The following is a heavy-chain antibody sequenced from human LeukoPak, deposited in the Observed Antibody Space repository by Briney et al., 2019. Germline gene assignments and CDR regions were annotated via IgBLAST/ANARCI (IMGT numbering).Heavy chain of an antibody. CDR3: ARQDRLGVGYYSMDV. CDR2: IYPGDSDT. J-gene: IGHJ6*02. D-gene: IGHD3-16*01. V-gene: IGHV5-51*01. CDR1: GYSFTSYW. Sequence: GESLKISCKGSGYSFTSYWIGWVRQMPGKGLEWMGIIYPGDSDTRYSPSFQGQVTISADKSISTAYLQWSSLKASDTAMYYCARQDRLGVGYYSMDVWGQGTTVTVSS.